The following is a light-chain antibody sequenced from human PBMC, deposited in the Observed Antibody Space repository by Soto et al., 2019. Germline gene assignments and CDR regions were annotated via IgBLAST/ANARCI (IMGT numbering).Light chain of an antibody. CDR2: GAA. Sequence: EIVLTQSPATLSLSPGERATLSCRASQSVSSYLAWYQQKPGQAPRLLVYGAATRPTGIPTRFSGSGSGTEFTLTISSLQSEDFAAYYCQQYNNWPLWTFGQGTKVDIK. J-gene: IGKJ1*01. CDR3: QQYNNWPLWT. V-gene: IGKV3-15*01. CDR1: QSVSSY.